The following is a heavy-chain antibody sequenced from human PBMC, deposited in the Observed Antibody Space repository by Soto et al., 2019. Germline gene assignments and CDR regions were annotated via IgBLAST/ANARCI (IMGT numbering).Heavy chain of an antibody. CDR3: ARELKHIVATIPFSVDY. D-gene: IGHD5-12*01. V-gene: IGHV3-30-3*01. J-gene: IGHJ4*02. CDR1: GFTFSSYA. Sequence: GGSLRLSCAASGFTFSSYAMHWVRQAPGKGLEWVAVISYDGSNKYYADSVKGRFTISRDNSKNTLYLQMNSLRAEDTAVYYCARELKHIVATIPFSVDYWGQGTLVTVSS. CDR2: ISYDGSNK.